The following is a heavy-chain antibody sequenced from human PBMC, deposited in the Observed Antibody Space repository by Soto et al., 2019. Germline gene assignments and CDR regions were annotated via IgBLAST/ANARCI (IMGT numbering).Heavy chain of an antibody. CDR1: GYSFTSYW. J-gene: IGHJ6*02. Sequence: HGESLKISCKGSGYSFTSYWIGWVRQMPGKGLEWMGIIYPGDSDTRYSPSFQGQVTISADKSISTAYLQWSSLKASDTAMYYCARLGPPTKPVLMVYATGIKGPRPDYYYYGMDVWGQGTTVTVS. D-gene: IGHD2-8*01. CDR2: IYPGDSDT. V-gene: IGHV5-51*01. CDR3: ARLGPPTKPVLMVYATGIKGPRPDYYYYGMDV.